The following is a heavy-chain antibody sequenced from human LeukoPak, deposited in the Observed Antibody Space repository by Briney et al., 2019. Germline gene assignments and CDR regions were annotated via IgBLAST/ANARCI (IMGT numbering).Heavy chain of an antibody. CDR2: IYYSGST. D-gene: IGHD5-12*01. Sequence: SETLSLTCTVSGGSISSSSYYWSWIRQPPGKGLEWIGYIYYSGSTNYNPSLKSRVTISVDTSRNQFSLKLSSVTAADTAVYSCARVRRSSGYDFPDYMDVWGKGTTVTVSS. V-gene: IGHV4-61*01. CDR3: ARVRRSSGYDFPDYMDV. CDR1: GGSISSSSYY. J-gene: IGHJ6*03.